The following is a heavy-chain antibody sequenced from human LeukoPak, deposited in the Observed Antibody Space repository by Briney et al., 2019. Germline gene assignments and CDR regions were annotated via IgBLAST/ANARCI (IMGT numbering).Heavy chain of an antibody. CDR3: AREPAAGRRAFDI. V-gene: IGHV4-59*01. J-gene: IGHJ3*02. Sequence: SETLSLTCTVSGGSISSYYWSWIRQPPGKGLEWIGYIYYSGSTNYNPSLESRVTISVDTSKNQFSLKLSSVTAADTAVYYCAREPAAGRRAFDIWGQGTMVTVSS. CDR2: IYYSGST. D-gene: IGHD6-13*01. CDR1: GGSISSYY.